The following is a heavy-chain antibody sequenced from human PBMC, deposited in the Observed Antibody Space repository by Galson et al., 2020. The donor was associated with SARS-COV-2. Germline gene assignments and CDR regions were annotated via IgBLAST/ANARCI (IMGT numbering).Heavy chain of an antibody. CDR2: IYYSDST. J-gene: IGHJ5*02. V-gene: IGHV4-31*02. CDR3: AGDTFVCDGVWWVDP. CDR1: ISSGDYY. D-gene: IGHD2-8*01. Sequence: ISSGDYYWNCIRPHTDNGLEWIWYIYYSDSTYYTPSLKSRVTISVDTSKNQFSLKLSSVTAAYTAVYYCAGDTFVCDGVWWVDPVVQGTLVTVS.